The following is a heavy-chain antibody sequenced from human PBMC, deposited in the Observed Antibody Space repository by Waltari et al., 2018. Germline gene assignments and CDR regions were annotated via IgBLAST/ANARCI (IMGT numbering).Heavy chain of an antibody. V-gene: IGHV4-38-2*01. J-gene: IGHJ4*02. CDR2: IYHSGST. D-gene: IGHD1-1*01. CDR3: ARRSTTGSD. CDR1: GYSISSGYY. Sequence: QVQLQESGPGLVKPSETLSLTCAVSGYSISSGYYWGWIRQPPGKGLEWIGSIYHSGSTYYNPSLKSRVTIAGDTSKHQLSLKLSSVTAADTAVYYCARRSTTGSDWGQGTLVTVSS.